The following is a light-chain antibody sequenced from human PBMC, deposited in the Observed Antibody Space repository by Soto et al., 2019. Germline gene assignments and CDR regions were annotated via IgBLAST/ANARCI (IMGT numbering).Light chain of an antibody. Sequence: DIVLTQSPGTLSLSPGERATLSCRASQSVTNNYLAWYQKKPSQAPRLLIFGASSRAAGIPDRFSGSGSGTDFTLTISGLQSEDFAVYYCQQYNNWPRTFGQGTKVDIK. CDR3: QQYNNWPRT. J-gene: IGKJ1*01. V-gene: IGKV3-20*01. CDR1: QSVTNNY. CDR2: GAS.